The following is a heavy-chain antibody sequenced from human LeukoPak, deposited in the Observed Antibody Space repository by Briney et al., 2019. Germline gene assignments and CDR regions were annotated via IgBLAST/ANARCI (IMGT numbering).Heavy chain of an antibody. Sequence: GGSLRLSCAASGFTFSDYYMSWIRQAPGKGLEWVSYISSSGSTIYYADSVKGRFTISRDNAKNSLYLQMNSLRVEDTAVYYCARDGQWLVPSHFDIWGQGTMVTVSS. V-gene: IGHV3-11*04. J-gene: IGHJ3*02. CDR1: GFTFSDYY. CDR3: ARDGQWLVPSHFDI. CDR2: ISSSGSTI. D-gene: IGHD6-19*01.